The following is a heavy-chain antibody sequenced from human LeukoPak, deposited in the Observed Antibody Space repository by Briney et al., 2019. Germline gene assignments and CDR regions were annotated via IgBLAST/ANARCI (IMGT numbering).Heavy chain of an antibody. CDR1: GGSISSYY. V-gene: IGHV4-4*07. D-gene: IGHD3-16*02. CDR3: ARGVDYDYVWGSYRLHYFDY. Sequence: SETLSLTCTVSGGSISSYYWSWIRQPAGKGLEWIGRIYTSGSTNYNPPLKSRVTRSVDTSKNQFSLKLSSVTAADTAVYYCARGVDYDYVWGSYRLHYFDYWGQGTLVTVSS. CDR2: IYTSGST. J-gene: IGHJ4*02.